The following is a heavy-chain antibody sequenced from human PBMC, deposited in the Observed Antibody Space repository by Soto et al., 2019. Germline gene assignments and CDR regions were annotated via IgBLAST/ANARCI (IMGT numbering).Heavy chain of an antibody. D-gene: IGHD3-10*01. CDR2: IRSKAYGGTT. J-gene: IGHJ6*02. Sequence: SLRLSCTASGFTFGDYAMSWVRQAPGKGLEWVGFIRSKAYGGTTEYAASVKGRFTISRDDSKSIAYLQMNSLKTEDTAVYYCTREADYYGSGSYYIPKYYYYYGMDVWGQGTTVTVSS. CDR3: TREADYYGSGSYYIPKYYYYYGMDV. CDR1: GFTFGDYA. V-gene: IGHV3-49*04.